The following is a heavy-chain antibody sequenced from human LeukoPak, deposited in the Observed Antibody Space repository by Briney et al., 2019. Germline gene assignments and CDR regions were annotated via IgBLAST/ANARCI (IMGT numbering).Heavy chain of an antibody. CDR3: ARITLGIFGSLGAFDI. V-gene: IGHV4-59*01. D-gene: IGHD3-3*01. CDR1: GGSISSYY. CDR2: IYYSGST. Sequence: SETLSLTCTVSGGSISSYYWSWIRQPPGKGLEWIGYIYYSGSTNYNPSLKSRATISVDTSKNQFSLKLSSVTAADTAVYYCARITLGIFGSLGAFDIWGQGTMVTVSS. J-gene: IGHJ3*02.